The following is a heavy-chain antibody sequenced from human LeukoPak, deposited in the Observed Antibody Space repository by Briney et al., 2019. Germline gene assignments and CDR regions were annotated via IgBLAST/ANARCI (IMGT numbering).Heavy chain of an antibody. CDR2: IIPIFGTA. CDR1: GGTFSSYA. V-gene: IGHV1-69*05. D-gene: IGHD2-2*02. Sequence: SVKVSCKASGGTFSSYAISWVRQAPGQGLEWMGGIIPIFGTANYAQKFQGRVTITTDESTSTAYMELSSLRSEDTAVYYCASAPFSNCSSTSCYRFDYWGQGTLVTVSS. CDR3: ASAPFSNCSSTSCYRFDY. J-gene: IGHJ4*02.